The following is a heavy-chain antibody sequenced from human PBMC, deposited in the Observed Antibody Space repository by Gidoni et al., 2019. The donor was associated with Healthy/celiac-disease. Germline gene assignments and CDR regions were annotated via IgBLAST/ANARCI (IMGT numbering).Heavy chain of an antibody. J-gene: IGHJ3*02. CDR3: ASAQYYYGSGTNKGHDAFDI. CDR1: GYSFTSYW. V-gene: IGHV5-10-1*03. Sequence: EVQLVQSGAEVKKPGESLRISCKGSGYSFTSYWISWVRQMPGKGLEWMGRIDPSDSYTNYTPSFQGHVTISADKSISTAYLQWSSLKASDTAMYYCASAQYYYGSGTNKGHDAFDIWGQGTMVTVSS. D-gene: IGHD3-10*01. CDR2: IDPSDSYT.